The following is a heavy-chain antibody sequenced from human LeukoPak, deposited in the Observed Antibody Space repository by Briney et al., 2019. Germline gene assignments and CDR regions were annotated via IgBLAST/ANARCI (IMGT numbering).Heavy chain of an antibody. CDR1: GASISSGSYY. CDR3: ARGGAYYYDSSGYYGY. CDR2: IYTSGST. Sequence: SETLSLTCTVSGASISSGSYYWSWIRQPAGKGLEWIGRIYTSGSTNYNPSLKSRVTISVDTSKNQFSPKLSSVTAADTAVYYCARGGAYYYDSSGYYGYWGQGTLVTVSS. D-gene: IGHD3-22*01. V-gene: IGHV4-61*02. J-gene: IGHJ4*02.